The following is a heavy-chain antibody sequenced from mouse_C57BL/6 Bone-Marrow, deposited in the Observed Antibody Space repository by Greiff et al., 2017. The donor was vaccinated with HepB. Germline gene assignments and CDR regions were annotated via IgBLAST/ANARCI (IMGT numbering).Heavy chain of an antibody. CDR2: INPSSGYT. V-gene: IGHV1-4*01. CDR3: AKDYYGSSYGY. J-gene: IGHJ2*01. D-gene: IGHD1-1*01. Sequence: QVQLQQSGAELARPGASVKMSCKASGYTFTSYTMHWVKQRPGQGLEWIGYINPSSGYTKYNQKFKDKATLTADKSSSTAYMQLSSLTSEDSAVYYCAKDYYGSSYGYWGQGTTLTVSS. CDR1: GYTFTSYT.